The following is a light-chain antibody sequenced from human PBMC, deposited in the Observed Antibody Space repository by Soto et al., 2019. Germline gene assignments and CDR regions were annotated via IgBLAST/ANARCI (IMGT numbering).Light chain of an antibody. V-gene: IGKV3-20*01. CDR2: GAS. Sequence: EIVLTQSPGTLSLSPGERATISCRASQSVSSSYLAWYQQKPGQAPRLLIYGASRRATGIPHMFSGRGSGTHFTLTISRLEPEDLAVHYCLQYGSAPLTFGGGTKVEIK. J-gene: IGKJ4*01. CDR3: LQYGSAPLT. CDR1: QSVSSSY.